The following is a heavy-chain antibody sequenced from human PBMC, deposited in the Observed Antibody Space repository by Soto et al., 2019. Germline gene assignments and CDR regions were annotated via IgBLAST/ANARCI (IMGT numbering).Heavy chain of an antibody. J-gene: IGHJ6*02. V-gene: IGHV1-18*01. CDR3: ARDRTGTTLADGMDV. Sequence: ASVKVSCKASGYTLTSYGVGWVRQAPGQGLEWMGWISAYNGNTNYAQKLQGRVTMTTDTSTSTAYMELRSLRSDDTAVYYCARDRTGTTLADGMDVWGQGTTVTVSS. D-gene: IGHD1-1*01. CDR1: GYTLTSYG. CDR2: ISAYNGNT.